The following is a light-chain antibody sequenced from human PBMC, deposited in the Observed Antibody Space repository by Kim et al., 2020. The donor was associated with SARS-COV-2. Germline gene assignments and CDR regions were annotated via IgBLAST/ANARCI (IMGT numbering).Light chain of an antibody. CDR1: MGSDDDHY. CDR3: QSYNRDNVL. Sequence: GKTVTITGTRSMGSDDDHYWQWYQQHPAGVPTAVIYEDDQRPSGVSDRFSGSIDNSSNSASLTISGLRTEDEADYYCQSYNRDNVLFGGGTQLTVL. V-gene: IGLV6-57*03. J-gene: IGLJ2*01. CDR2: EDD.